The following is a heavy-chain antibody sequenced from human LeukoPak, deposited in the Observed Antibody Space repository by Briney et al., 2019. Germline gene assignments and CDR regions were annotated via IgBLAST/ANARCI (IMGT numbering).Heavy chain of an antibody. J-gene: IGHJ3*02. Sequence: ASVKVSCKASGYTFTSYDINWVRQATGQGPEWMGWMNPNSGNTGYAQNFQGRVTMTRNTSINTAYMELSSLRSEDTAVYYCARGLRGVVVVAATRSNSDAFDIWGQGTMVTVSS. CDR2: MNPNSGNT. CDR1: GYTFTSYD. D-gene: IGHD2-15*01. CDR3: ARGLRGVVVVAATRSNSDAFDI. V-gene: IGHV1-8*01.